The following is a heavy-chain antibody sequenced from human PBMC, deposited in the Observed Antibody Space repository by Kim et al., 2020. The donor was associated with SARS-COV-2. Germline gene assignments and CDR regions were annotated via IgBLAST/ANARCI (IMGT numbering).Heavy chain of an antibody. Sequence: SETLSLTCTVSGGSISSYYWSWTRQPPGKGLEWIGYIYYSGSTNYNPSLKTRVTISVDTSKNQFFLKLSSVSAADTALYYFARLMEGYTSGWYVDHWGQG. CDR1: GGSISSYY. V-gene: IGHV4-59*01. CDR2: IYYSGST. CDR3: ARLMEGYTSGWYVDH. J-gene: IGHJ4*02. D-gene: IGHD6-19*01.